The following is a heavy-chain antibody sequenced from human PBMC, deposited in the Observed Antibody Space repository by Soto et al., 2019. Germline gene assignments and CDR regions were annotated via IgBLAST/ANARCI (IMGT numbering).Heavy chain of an antibody. V-gene: IGHV4-38-2*02. CDR3: ARDWGFRNTYYDFWSGYGYGMDV. D-gene: IGHD3-3*01. CDR2: IYHSGST. CDR1: GYSISSGYY. Sequence: SETLSLTCAVSGYSISSGYYWGWTRQPPGKGLEWIGSIYHSGSTYYNPSLKSRVTISVDTSKNQFSLKLSSVTAADTAVYYCARDWGFRNTYYDFWSGYGYGMDVWGQGTTVTVSS. J-gene: IGHJ6*02.